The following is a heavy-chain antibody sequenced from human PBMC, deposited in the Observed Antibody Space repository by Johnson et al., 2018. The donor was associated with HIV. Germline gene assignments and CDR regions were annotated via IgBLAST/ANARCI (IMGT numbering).Heavy chain of an antibody. CDR2: ISYDGSNK. V-gene: IGHV3-30*04. CDR1: GFTFSSYA. J-gene: IGHJ3*02. D-gene: IGHD1-26*01. Sequence: QMQLVESGGGVVQPGRSLRLSCAASGFTFSSYAMHWVRQAPGKGLEWVALISYDGSNKYYADSVKGRFTFSRDHSKNTLYLQMNSLRAEDTAVYYCARGPALVGANGGWGAFDIWGQWTLVTVSS. CDR3: ARGPALVGANGGWGAFDI.